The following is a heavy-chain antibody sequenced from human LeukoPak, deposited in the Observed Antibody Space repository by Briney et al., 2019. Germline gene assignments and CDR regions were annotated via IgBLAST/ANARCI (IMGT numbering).Heavy chain of an antibody. Sequence: ASVKVSCKASGYTFTGYYMHWVRQAPGQGLEWMGWINPNSGGTNYAQKFQGRVTMTRDTSISTAYMELSRLRSDDTAVYYCARIDIAAAGTYFQHWGQGTLVTVSS. CDR3: ARIDIAAAGTYFQH. CDR1: GYTFTGYY. CDR2: INPNSGGT. J-gene: IGHJ1*01. V-gene: IGHV1-2*02. D-gene: IGHD6-13*01.